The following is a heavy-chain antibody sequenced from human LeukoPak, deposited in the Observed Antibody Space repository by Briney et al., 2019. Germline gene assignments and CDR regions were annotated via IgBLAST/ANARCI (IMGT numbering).Heavy chain of an antibody. CDR1: GFTFSSYA. Sequence: GGSLRLSCAASGFTFSSYAMSWVRQAPGKGLGWVSAISGSGGSTYYADSVKGRFTISRDNSKNTLYLQMNSLRAEDTAVYYCAKLSSSWNGLAFDYWGQGTLVTVSS. V-gene: IGHV3-23*01. CDR2: ISGSGGST. J-gene: IGHJ4*02. CDR3: AKLSSSWNGLAFDY. D-gene: IGHD6-13*01.